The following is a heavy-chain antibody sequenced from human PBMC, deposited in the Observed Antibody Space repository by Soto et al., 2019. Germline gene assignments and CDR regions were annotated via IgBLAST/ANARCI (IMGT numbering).Heavy chain of an antibody. CDR2: ISGSGGST. V-gene: IGHV3-23*01. CDR3: AKVRVAGNWNYVEGTFLDNWFEP. D-gene: IGHD1-7*01. Sequence: GGSLRLSCAASGFTFSSYAMSWVRQAPGKGLEWVSAISGSGGSTYYADSVKGRFTISRDNSKNTLYLQMNSLRAEDTAVYYCAKVRVAGNWNYVEGTFLDNWFEPWGQGTLVTVSS. J-gene: IGHJ5*02. CDR1: GFTFSSYA.